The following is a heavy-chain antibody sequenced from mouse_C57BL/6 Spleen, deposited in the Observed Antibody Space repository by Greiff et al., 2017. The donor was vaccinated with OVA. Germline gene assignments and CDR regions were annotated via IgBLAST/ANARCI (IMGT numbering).Heavy chain of an antibody. CDR2: ISYDGSN. V-gene: IGHV3-6*01. CDR3: AREEGYAMDY. CDR1: GYSITSGYY. J-gene: IGHJ4*01. Sequence: EVHLVESGPGLVKPSQSLSLTCSVTGYSITSGYYWNWIRQFPGNKLEWMGYISYDGSNNYNPSLKNRISITRDTAKNQFFLKLNSVTTEDTATYYCAREEGYAMDYWGQGTSVTVSS.